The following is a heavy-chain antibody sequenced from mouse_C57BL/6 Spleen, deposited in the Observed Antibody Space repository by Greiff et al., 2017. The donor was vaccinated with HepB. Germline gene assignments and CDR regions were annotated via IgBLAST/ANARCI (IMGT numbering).Heavy chain of an antibody. CDR2: INPSNGGT. V-gene: IGHV1-53*01. D-gene: IGHD1-1*01. CDR3: ARYPYYYGSSDWYFDV. Sequence: VKLQQPGTELVKPGASVKLSCKASGYTFTSYWMHWVKQRPGQGLEWIGNINPSNGGTNYNEKFKSKATLTVDKSSSTAYMQLSSLTSEDSAVYYCARYPYYYGSSDWYFDVWGTGTTVTVSS. CDR1: GYTFTSYW. J-gene: IGHJ1*03.